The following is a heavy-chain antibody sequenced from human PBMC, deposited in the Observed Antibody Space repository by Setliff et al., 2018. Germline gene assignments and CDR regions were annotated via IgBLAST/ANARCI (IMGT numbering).Heavy chain of an antibody. V-gene: IGHV4-4*02. CDR1: GVSINSLSW. Sequence: SETLSLTCAVSGVSINSLSWWSWVRQSPGKGLEWIGEIYHDGNSNFNPSVHYSPSLKSRVTMSIDKSNNQFSLKLTSVTAADTAVYYCAAVVATSLNYVDNWGQGTLVTAPQ. J-gene: IGHJ4*02. CDR2: IYHDGNS. D-gene: IGHD5-12*01. CDR3: AAVVATSLNYVDN.